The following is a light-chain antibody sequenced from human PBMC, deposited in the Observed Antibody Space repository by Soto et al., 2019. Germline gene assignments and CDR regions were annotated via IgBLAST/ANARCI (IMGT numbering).Light chain of an antibody. V-gene: IGLV1-47*02. J-gene: IGLJ1*01. CDR3: AAWDDSLSAFYV. CDR1: SSNIGSNY. Sequence: QSVLTQPPSASGTPGQRVTISCSGSSSNIGSNYVYWYQQLPGTAPKLLIYSNNQRPSGVPDRFSGSKSGTSASLAISGLRSEDEADYYCAAWDDSLSAFYVFGTGTNVTVL. CDR2: SNN.